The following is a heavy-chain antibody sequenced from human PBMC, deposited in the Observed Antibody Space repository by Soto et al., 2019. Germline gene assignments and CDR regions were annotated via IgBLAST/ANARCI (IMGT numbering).Heavy chain of an antibody. Sequence: VQLVESRGGLVQPGGSLRLSCAASGFSFSSYWMHWVRHAPGKGLAWVSRINSDGSSATYADSVKGRFTISRDNAKNTLYLQMNSLTPEDTAVYYCAKGVPAATRYFQHWGQGTLVTVSS. CDR2: INSDGSSA. CDR3: AKGVPAATRYFQH. D-gene: IGHD2-2*01. CDR1: GFSFSSYW. V-gene: IGHV3-74*01. J-gene: IGHJ1*01.